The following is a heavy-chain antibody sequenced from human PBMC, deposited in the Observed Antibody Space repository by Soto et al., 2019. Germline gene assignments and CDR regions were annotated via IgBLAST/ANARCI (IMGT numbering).Heavy chain of an antibody. CDR3: ARFPNYGDYGWYYMDV. Sequence: GESLKISCKGSGYSFTSYWIGWVRQMPGKGLEWMGIIYPGDSDTRYSPSFQGQVTISADKSISTAYLQWSSLKASDTAMYYCARFPNYGDYGWYYMDVWGKGTTVTVSS. CDR1: GYSFTSYW. J-gene: IGHJ6*03. D-gene: IGHD4-17*01. V-gene: IGHV5-51*01. CDR2: IYPGDSDT.